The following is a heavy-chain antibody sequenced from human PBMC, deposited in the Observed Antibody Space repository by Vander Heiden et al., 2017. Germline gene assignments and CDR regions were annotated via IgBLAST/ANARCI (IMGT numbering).Heavy chain of an antibody. D-gene: IGHD3-22*01. CDR3: ARPDYDSSGRPVYHALDV. Sequence: EAQLVESGRGLVQPGGSLRPSCEAAAFTFSSYWVSWVRQAPGKGLEWVANTKQDGSETYYLDSVNGRVTISRDNAKNALYLQMNSLRAEDTAVYYCARPDYDSSGRPVYHALDVWGQGTTVTVSS. J-gene: IGHJ6*02. V-gene: IGHV3-7*01. CDR1: AFTFSSYW. CDR2: TKQDGSET.